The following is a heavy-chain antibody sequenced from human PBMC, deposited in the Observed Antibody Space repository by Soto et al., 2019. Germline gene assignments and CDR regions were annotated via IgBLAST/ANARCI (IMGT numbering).Heavy chain of an antibody. CDR2: FDPEDGET. CDR1: GYTLTELS. CDR3: ATMGRYDFWSGYPPAFDY. Sequence: ASVKVSCKVSGYTLTELSMHWLRQAPGKGLEWMGGFDPEDGETIYAQKFQGRVTMTEDTSTDTAYMELSSLRSEDTAVYYCATMGRYDFWSGYPPAFDYWGQGTLVTVS. J-gene: IGHJ4*02. D-gene: IGHD3-3*01. V-gene: IGHV1-24*01.